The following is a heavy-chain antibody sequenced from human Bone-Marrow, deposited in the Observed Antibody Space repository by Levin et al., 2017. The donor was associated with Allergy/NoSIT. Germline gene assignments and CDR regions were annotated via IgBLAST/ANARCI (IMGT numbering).Heavy chain of an antibody. J-gene: IGHJ4*02. V-gene: IGHV3-30-3*01. CDR3: ARGTYYYDSSGYYRFDY. CDR1: GFPFRSYA. D-gene: IGHD3-22*01. Sequence: LSLPCAASGFPFRSYAMHWVRQAPGKGLEWVAVISYDGSNKYYADSVKGRFTISRDNSKNTLYLQMNSLRAEDTAVYYCARGTYYYDSSGYYRFDYWGQGTLVTVSS. CDR2: ISYDGSNK.